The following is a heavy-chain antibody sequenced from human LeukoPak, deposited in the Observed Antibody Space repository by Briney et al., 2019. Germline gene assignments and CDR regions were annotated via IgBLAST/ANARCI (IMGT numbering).Heavy chain of an antibody. Sequence: ASVKVSCKASGYTFTSYDINWVRQATGQGLEWMGWMNPNSGNTGYAQKFQGRVTITRNTSISTAYMELSSLRSEDTAVYYCARGKRALHMTYYYYYYMDVWGKGTTVTVSS. V-gene: IGHV1-8*03. CDR2: MNPNSGNT. CDR3: ARGKRALHMTYYYYYYMDV. CDR1: GYTFTSYD. J-gene: IGHJ6*03.